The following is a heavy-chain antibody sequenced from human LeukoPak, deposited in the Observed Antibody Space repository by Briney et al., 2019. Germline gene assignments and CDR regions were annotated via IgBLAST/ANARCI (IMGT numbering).Heavy chain of an antibody. D-gene: IGHD1-1*01. V-gene: IGHV1-69*13. CDR3: ATRGTTGTINYYYYMDV. J-gene: IGHJ6*03. CDR1: GYTFTSYG. Sequence: GASVKVSCKASGYTFTSYGISWVRQAPGQGLEWMGGIIPIFGTANYAQKFQGRVTITADESTSTAYMELSSLRSEDTAVYYCATRGTTGTINYYYYMDVWGKGTTVTVSS. CDR2: IIPIFGTA.